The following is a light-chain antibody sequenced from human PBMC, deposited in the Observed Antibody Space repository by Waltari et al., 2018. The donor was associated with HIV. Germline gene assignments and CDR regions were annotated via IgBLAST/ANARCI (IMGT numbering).Light chain of an antibody. CDR3: QQYGSSPLT. V-gene: IGKV3-20*01. Sequence: DIVLTQSPGTLSFAPGESATLSCRASHLVSSGYLAWYQQKPGQAPRLLIYGASSIATGIPERFSGSGSGTDFTLTIRTVEPEDFAVYYCQQYGSSPLTFGQGTKVEVK. CDR1: HLVSSGY. J-gene: IGKJ1*01. CDR2: GAS.